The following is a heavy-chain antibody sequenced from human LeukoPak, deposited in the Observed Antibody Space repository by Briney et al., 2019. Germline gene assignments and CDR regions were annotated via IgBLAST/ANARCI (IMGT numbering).Heavy chain of an antibody. CDR2: IIPIFGTA. V-gene: IGHV1-69*13. J-gene: IGHJ5*02. CDR1: GGTFSSYA. Sequence: SVTVSCKASGGTFSSYAISWVRQAPGQGLEWMGGIIPIFGTANYAQKFQGRVTITADESTSTAYMELSSLRSEDTAVYYCARDWDVGNWFDPWGQGTLVTVSS. CDR3: ARDWDVGNWFDP. D-gene: IGHD1-26*01.